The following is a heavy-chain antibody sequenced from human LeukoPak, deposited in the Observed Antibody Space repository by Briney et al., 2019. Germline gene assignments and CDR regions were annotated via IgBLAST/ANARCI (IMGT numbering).Heavy chain of an antibody. CDR1: GGSISSSSYY. V-gene: IGHV4-39*01. D-gene: IGHD3-3*01. Sequence: KSSETLSLTCTVSGGSISSSSYYWGWIRQPPGKGLEWIGSIYYSGSTYYNPSLKSRVTISVDTSKNQFSLKLSSVTAADTAVYYCARSAVDFWSGYYYYFDYWGQGTLVTVSS. CDR2: IYYSGST. J-gene: IGHJ4*02. CDR3: ARSAVDFWSGYYYYFDY.